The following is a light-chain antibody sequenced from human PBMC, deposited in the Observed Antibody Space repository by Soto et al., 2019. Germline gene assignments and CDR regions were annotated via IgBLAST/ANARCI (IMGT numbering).Light chain of an antibody. CDR3: QQSFNLPRT. J-gene: IGKJ1*01. Sequence: DIQRAQGGASGASSVVERVTSRGRASQSISSSLNWFQHSPGQPPKLLLFAASNLHAGVPPRFSGSGSGTSFSLTIRSLQPEDFATYYCQQSFNLPRTFGPGTKVDI. CDR2: AAS. CDR1: QSISSS. V-gene: IGKV1-39*01.